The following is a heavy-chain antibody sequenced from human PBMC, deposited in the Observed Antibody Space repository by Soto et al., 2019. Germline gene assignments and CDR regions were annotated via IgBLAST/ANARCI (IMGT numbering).Heavy chain of an antibody. V-gene: IGHV4-31*03. CDR3: ARDDFTGLHF. CDR1: GGSINSGTFY. Sequence: QVQLQESGPGLVKPSQTLSLTCTVSGGSINSGTFYWTWIRQPPGKGLEWIGYIYKTGTTYFHPSLRSRVTMSLDTSKNQFCLNLTSVTAAVTAVYYCARDDFTGLHFWGQGSLVTVSS. CDR2: IYKTGTT. D-gene: IGHD3-9*01. J-gene: IGHJ4*02.